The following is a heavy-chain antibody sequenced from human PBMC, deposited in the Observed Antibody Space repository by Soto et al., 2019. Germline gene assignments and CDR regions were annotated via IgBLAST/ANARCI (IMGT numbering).Heavy chain of an antibody. CDR1: GYTFTSYD. J-gene: IGHJ6*03. CDR3: ARGRSSGWYYYYMAV. D-gene: IGHD6-19*01. Sequence: SVKVSCKASGYTFTSYDINWVRQATGQGLEWMGWMNPNSGNTGYAQKFQGRVTMTRNTSISTAYMELSSLRSEDTAVYYFARGRSSGWYYYYMAVWAKGTTVTVSS. V-gene: IGHV1-8*01. CDR2: MNPNSGNT.